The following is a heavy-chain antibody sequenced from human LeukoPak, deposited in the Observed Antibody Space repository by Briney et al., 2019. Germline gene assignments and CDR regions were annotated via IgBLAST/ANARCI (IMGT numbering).Heavy chain of an antibody. CDR3: ARDSSSWYGGGPYYLDY. CDR1: GFTFSSYS. V-gene: IGHV3-7*01. J-gene: IGHJ4*02. D-gene: IGHD6-13*01. CDR2: IKQDGSEK. Sequence: GGSLRLSCAASGFTFSSYSMNWVRQAPGKGLEWVANIKQDGSEKYYVDSVKGRFTISRDNAKNSLYLQMNSLRAEDTPVYYCARDSSSWYGGGPYYLDYWGQGTLVTVSS.